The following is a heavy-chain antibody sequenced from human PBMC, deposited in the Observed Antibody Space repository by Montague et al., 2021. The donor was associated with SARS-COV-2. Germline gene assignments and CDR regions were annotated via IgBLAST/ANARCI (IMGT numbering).Heavy chain of an antibody. CDR3: ASDYDVWGDYPKWCFDH. CDR1: GFTLRNYY. V-gene: IGHV3-11*06. J-gene: IGHJ2*01. D-gene: IGHD3-3*01. Sequence: SLRLSCAASGFTLRNYYISWIRQAPGKGLEWVSYISSSGSYRDYADSVKGRFTISRDTGRNPVHLQIDSLRAEDTAVYYCASDYDVWGDYPKWCFDHWGRGTLVTVSS. CDR2: ISSSGSYR.